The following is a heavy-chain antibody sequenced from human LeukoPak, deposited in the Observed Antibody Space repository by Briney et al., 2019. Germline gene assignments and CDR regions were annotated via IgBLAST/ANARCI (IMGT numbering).Heavy chain of an antibody. J-gene: IGHJ4*02. CDR2: INPNSGGT. CDR1: GYTFTGYY. Sequence: GASVKVSCKASGYTFTGYYMHWVRQAPGQGLEWMGWINPNSGGTNYAQKFQGRVTMTRDTSISTAYMKLSRLRSDDTAVYYCARDPSGDRGYFDYWGQGTLVTVSS. CDR3: ARDPSGDRGYFDY. V-gene: IGHV1-2*02. D-gene: IGHD7-27*01.